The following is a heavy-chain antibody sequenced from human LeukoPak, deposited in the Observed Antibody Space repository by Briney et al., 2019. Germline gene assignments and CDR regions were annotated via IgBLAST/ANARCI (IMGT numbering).Heavy chain of an antibody. CDR2: IYYSGST. J-gene: IGHJ5*02. V-gene: IGHV4-59*08. CDR3: ARQEGDSSGWYLNWFDP. D-gene: IGHD6-19*01. Sequence: SETLSLTCTVSGGSISSYYWSWIRQTPGKGLEWIGYIYYSGSTNYNPSLKSRVTISVDTSKDQFSLKLSSVTAADTAVYYCARQEGDSSGWYLNWFDPWGQGTLVTVSS. CDR1: GGSISSYY.